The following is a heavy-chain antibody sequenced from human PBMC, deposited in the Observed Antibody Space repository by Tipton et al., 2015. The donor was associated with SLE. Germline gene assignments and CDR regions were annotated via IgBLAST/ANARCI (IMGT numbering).Heavy chain of an antibody. CDR2: IYYSGST. Sequence: TLSLTCTVSSGSLSNYYWSWIRQPPGKGLEWIGHIYYSGSTNYNPSLKSRVIISVDKSKNQFSLKLTSVTAADTAVYYCARDRGRDYDTLTGYRRHWGQGTLVAASS. D-gene: IGHD3-9*01. CDR1: SGSLSNYY. J-gene: IGHJ4*02. CDR3: ARDRGRDYDTLTGYRRH. V-gene: IGHV4-59*12.